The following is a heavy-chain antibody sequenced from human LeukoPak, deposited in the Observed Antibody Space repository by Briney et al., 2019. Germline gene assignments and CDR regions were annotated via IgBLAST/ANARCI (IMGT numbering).Heavy chain of an antibody. CDR3: ARGHYGLDV. CDR2: ISTSGTYT. CDR1: GFTLSDHY. J-gene: IGHJ6*02. Sequence: GGSLRLSCAASGFTLSDHYMSWIRQVPGEGLEWVSYISTSGTYTNYADSVKGRFTISRDNAKNSLYLQMNSLRAEDTAVYYCARGHYGLDVWGQGTTVTVSS. V-gene: IGHV3-11*03.